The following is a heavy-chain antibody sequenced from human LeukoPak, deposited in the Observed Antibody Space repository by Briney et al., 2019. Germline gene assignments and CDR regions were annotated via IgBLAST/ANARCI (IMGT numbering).Heavy chain of an antibody. Sequence: SETLSLTCAVSGGSVTSTNWWTWVRQPPGKGLEWIGEVHLDGRTDYNPSLTGRLTLSVDLYENHISLKLTSVTAADTAVYYCAREGGFYRPLDYLGQGTLVTVSS. J-gene: IGHJ4*02. CDR2: VHLDGRT. CDR1: GGSVTSTNW. D-gene: IGHD3-3*01. CDR3: AREGGFYRPLDY. V-gene: IGHV4-4*02.